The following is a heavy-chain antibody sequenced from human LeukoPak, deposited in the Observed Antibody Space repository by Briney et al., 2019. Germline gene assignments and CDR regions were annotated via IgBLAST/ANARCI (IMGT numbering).Heavy chain of an antibody. CDR2: ISGSGGST. CDR1: GITFSSYA. J-gene: IGHJ4*02. Sequence: PGGSLRLSCAASGITFSSYAMSWVRQAPGKGLEWVSAISGSGGSTYYADSVKGRFTISRDNSKNTLYLQMNSLRAEDTAVYYCAKVIVVVPAAAGYWGQGTLVTVSS. CDR3: AKVIVVVPAAAGY. V-gene: IGHV3-23*01. D-gene: IGHD2-2*01.